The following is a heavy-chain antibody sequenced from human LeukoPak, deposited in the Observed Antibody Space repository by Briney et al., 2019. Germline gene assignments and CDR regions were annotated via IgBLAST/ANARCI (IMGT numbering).Heavy chain of an antibody. J-gene: IGHJ4*02. CDR1: GYTFTEYY. CDR2: INPNSGGT. CDR3: ARVADYGDYTLPGDY. Sequence: ASVKVSCKASGYTFTEYYMHWERQAPGQGLEWMGWINPNSGGTNYAQKFQGRVTMTRDTSINTAYMELSSLRSDDTAVYYCARVADYGDYTLPGDYWGQGTLVTVSS. D-gene: IGHD4-17*01. V-gene: IGHV1-2*02.